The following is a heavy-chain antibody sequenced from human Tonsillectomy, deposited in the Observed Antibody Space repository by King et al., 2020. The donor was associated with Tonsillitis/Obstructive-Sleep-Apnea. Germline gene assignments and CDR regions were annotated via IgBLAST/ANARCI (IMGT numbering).Heavy chain of an antibody. J-gene: IGHJ4*02. CDR3: ARIFNGNDDY. Sequence: VQLVESGAEVKKPGESLKISCKDSGYSFSSKWIAWVRQMPGKGLEWMGIIYPRDSEIRYSPSFQGQVTISAERSISTAYLQWSSLKASDTAMYYCARIFNGNDDYWGQGPLVTVSS. D-gene: IGHD2-8*01. CDR2: IYPRDSEI. V-gene: IGHV5-51*01. CDR1: GYSFSSKW.